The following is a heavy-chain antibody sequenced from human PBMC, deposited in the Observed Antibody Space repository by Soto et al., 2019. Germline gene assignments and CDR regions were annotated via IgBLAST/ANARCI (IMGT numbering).Heavy chain of an antibody. V-gene: IGHV3-30-3*01. J-gene: IGHJ6*02. CDR2: ISYDGSNK. Sequence: PGGSLRLSCAASGFTFSSYAMHWVRQAPGKGLEWVAVISYDGSNKYYADTVKGRFTISRDNSKNTLYLQMNSLRAEDTAVYYCARDLELLWFGELLSQPRTSRDGYNLGIIPYYYYGMDVWGQGTTVTVSS. CDR1: GFTFSSYA. CDR3: ARDLELLWFGELLSQPRTSRDGYNLGIIPYYYYGMDV. D-gene: IGHD3-10*01.